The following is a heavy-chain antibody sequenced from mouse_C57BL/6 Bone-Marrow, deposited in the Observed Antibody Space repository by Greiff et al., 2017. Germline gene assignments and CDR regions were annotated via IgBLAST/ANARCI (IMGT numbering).Heavy chain of an antibody. CDR3: ARPGTYYYGSSSFFEY. D-gene: IGHD1-1*01. Sequence: EVKVVESGGDLVKPGGSLKLSCAASGFTFSSYGMSWVRQTPDKRLEWVATISSGGSYTYYPDSVKGRFTISRDNAKNTLYLQMSSLKSEDTAMYYCARPGTYYYGSSSFFEYWGQGTTLTVSS. CDR1: GFTFSSYG. CDR2: ISSGGSYT. V-gene: IGHV5-6*01. J-gene: IGHJ2*01.